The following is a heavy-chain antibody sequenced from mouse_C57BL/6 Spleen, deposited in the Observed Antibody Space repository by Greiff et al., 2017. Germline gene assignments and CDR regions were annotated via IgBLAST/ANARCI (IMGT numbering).Heavy chain of an antibody. Sequence: VESGGGLVKPGGSLKLSCAASGFTFSSYAMSWVRQTPEKRLEWVATISDGGSYTYYPDNVKGRFTISRDNAKNNLYLQMSHLKSEDTAMYYCARDLMDYWGQGTSVTVSS. V-gene: IGHV5-4*01. CDR1: GFTFSSYA. J-gene: IGHJ4*01. CDR3: ARDLMDY. CDR2: ISDGGSYT.